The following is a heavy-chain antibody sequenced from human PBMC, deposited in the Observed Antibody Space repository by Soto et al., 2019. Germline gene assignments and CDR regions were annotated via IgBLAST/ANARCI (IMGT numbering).Heavy chain of an antibody. D-gene: IGHD5-12*01. Sequence: QVQLVESGGGVVQPGRSLRLSCAASGFTFSSYAVQWVRQAPGKGLEWVAIISYDGRDEDYADSVKGRFTISRDNSRSTLYLHMNSLRPEDTAVYYCAKGRGDSGYFNGETDSWGQGILVTVSS. J-gene: IGHJ4*02. V-gene: IGHV3-30*04. CDR1: GFTFSSYA. CDR2: ISYDGRDE. CDR3: AKGRGDSGYFNGETDS.